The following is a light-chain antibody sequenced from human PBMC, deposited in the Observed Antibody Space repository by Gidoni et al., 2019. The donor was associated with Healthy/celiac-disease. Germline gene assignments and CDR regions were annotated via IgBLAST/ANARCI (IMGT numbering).Light chain of an antibody. V-gene: IGLV1-40*01. J-gene: IGLJ1*01. CDR3: QSYDSSLSGCV. Sequence: QSVLTQPPSVCAAPGQRVTISCTGSRSNIGAGHDVHWYQQLPGIAPRLLIFGNNNRASGVPDRFSGSKSDTSASLAITGLQAEDEADYFCQSYDSSLSGCVFGTGTKVSVL. CDR2: GNN. CDR1: RSNIGAGHD.